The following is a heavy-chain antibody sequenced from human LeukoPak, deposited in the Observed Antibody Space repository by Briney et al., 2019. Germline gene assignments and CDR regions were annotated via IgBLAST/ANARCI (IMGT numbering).Heavy chain of an antibody. CDR2: IYYSGST. J-gene: IGHJ4*02. CDR3: ARGRTYYDILTGYIPQYYFDY. D-gene: IGHD3-9*01. Sequence: SETLSLTCTVSGGSISSSSYYWGWIRQPPGKGLEWIGSIYYSGSTNYNPSLKSRVTISVDTSKNQFSLKLSSVTAADTAVYYCARGRTYYDILTGYIPQYYFDYWGQGTLVTVSS. CDR1: GGSISSSSYY. V-gene: IGHV4-39*07.